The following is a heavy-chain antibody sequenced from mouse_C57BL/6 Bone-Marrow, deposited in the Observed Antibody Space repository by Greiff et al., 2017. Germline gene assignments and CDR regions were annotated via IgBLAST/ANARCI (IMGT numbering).Heavy chain of an antibody. D-gene: IGHD2-4*01. J-gene: IGHJ4*01. Sequence: VQLQQPGAELVKPGASVKLSCKASGYTFTNYWMHWVKQRPGQGLEWIGMMHPNGGSPDYNEKFKSEATLSVDKSSRTAYMELSSLTSEDSAVYYCARSCDYEDYTMDGWGQGTSVTFSS. CDR2: MHPNGGSP. V-gene: IGHV1-64*01. CDR1: GYTFTNYW. CDR3: ARSCDYEDYTMDG.